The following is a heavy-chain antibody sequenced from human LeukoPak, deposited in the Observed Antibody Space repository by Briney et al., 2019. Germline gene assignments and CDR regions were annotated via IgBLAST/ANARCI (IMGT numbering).Heavy chain of an antibody. CDR1: GGSISSYY. CDR2: IYYSGST. J-gene: IGHJ6*02. V-gene: IGHV4-59*08. CDR3: ARHSVYSSSWYYYCGMDV. D-gene: IGHD6-13*01. Sequence: SGALSLTCSDSGGSISSYYWSWIRQPPAKELVWIVYIYYSGSTNYNPSLKSRVTISVDTSKNQFSLKLSSVHAADTGVYYCARHSVYSSSWYYYCGMDVWGQGNTVTVSS.